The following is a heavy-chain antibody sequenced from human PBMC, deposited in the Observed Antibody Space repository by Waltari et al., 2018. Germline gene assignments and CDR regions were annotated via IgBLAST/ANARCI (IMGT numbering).Heavy chain of an antibody. CDR2: IYTSGST. J-gene: IGHJ3*02. D-gene: IGHD3-22*01. CDR1: GGSISSYY. CDR3: ARVGYYDSSGYYLDAFDI. V-gene: IGHV4-4*07. Sequence: QVQLQESGPGLVKPSETLSLTCTVSGGSISSYYWSWIRQPAGKGLEWIGRIYTSGSTNYNPSLKSRVTMSVDTSKNQFSLKLSSVTAADTAVYYCARVGYYDSSGYYLDAFDIWGQGTMVTVSS.